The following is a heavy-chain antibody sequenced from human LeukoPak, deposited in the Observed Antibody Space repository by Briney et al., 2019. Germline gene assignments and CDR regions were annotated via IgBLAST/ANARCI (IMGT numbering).Heavy chain of an antibody. CDR2: ISYSGST. J-gene: IGHJ4*02. Sequence: SETLSLTCSVSGGSISSINYYWGWIRQPPGRGLEWVGSISYSGSTYYKLSLTGRLTISEDTSKNQFSLKLTSVTAADTAVYYCARSPGAARSDYFDYWGQGILVTVSS. D-gene: IGHD6-6*01. V-gene: IGHV4-39*01. CDR1: GGSISSINYY. CDR3: ARSPGAARSDYFDY.